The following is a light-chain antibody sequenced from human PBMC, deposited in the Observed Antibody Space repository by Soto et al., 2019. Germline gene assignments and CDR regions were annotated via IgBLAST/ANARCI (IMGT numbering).Light chain of an antibody. J-gene: IGLJ2*01. CDR1: RFNIGSNT. Sequence: QSVLTQPPSASGTPGQRVTISCSGTRFNIGSNTVNWYQQLPGTAPKLLISSNDRRPSGVPDRFSGSKSGTSASLAIRGLQSEDEADYYCAAWDDSVKGPVFGGGTKLTVL. CDR3: AAWDDSVKGPV. V-gene: IGLV1-44*01. CDR2: SND.